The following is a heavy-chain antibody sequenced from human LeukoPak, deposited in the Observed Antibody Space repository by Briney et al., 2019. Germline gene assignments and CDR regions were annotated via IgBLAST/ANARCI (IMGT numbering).Heavy chain of an antibody. CDR2: ISGYNGDT. CDR3: ARVLGTAFGY. J-gene: IGHJ4*02. Sequence: ASVKVSRKASGYTFTSYGISWVRQAPGQGLEWMGWISGYNGDTHYSQKLQGRVTMTTDTSTSTAYMELRSLRSDDTAVYYCARVLGTAFGYWGQGTLVTVSS. D-gene: IGHD2-21*02. V-gene: IGHV1-18*01. CDR1: GYTFTSYG.